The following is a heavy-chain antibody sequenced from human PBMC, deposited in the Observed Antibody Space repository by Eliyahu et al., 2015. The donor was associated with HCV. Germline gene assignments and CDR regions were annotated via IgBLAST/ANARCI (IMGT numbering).Heavy chain of an antibody. J-gene: IGHJ6*04. CDR2: IYYSGST. CDR1: GGSXSSGDYY. Sequence: QVQLQESGPGLVKPSQTLSLTCXVSGGSXSSGDYYWSWIRQPPGKGLEWIGYIYYSGSTYYNPSLKSRVTISVDTSKNQFSLKLSSVTAADTAVYYCARGGIPTYTLDVWGKGTTVTVSS. V-gene: IGHV4-30-4*01. D-gene: IGHD3-16*01. CDR3: ARGGIPTYTLDV.